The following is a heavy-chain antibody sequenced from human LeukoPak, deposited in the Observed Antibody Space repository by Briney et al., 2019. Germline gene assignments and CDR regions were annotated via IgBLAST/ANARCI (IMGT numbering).Heavy chain of an antibody. Sequence: SETLSLTCTVSGGSISSTSYYWGWIRQPPGKGLEWIGSISYSGTTYYNPSLKSRVTISVDTSKNQFSLKLSSVTAADTAVYYCAREYDFWSGYYSFRYFDYWGQGTLVTVSS. D-gene: IGHD3-3*01. J-gene: IGHJ4*02. CDR2: ISYSGTT. CDR1: GGSISSTSYY. V-gene: IGHV4-39*07. CDR3: AREYDFWSGYYSFRYFDY.